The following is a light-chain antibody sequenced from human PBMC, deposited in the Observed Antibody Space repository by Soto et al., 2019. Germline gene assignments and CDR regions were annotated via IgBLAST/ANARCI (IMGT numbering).Light chain of an antibody. CDR1: SSDVGGYNY. Sequence: QSALTQPASVSGSPGQSITISCTGTSSDVGGYNYVSWYQQHPGKAPKLMIYDVSNRPSGVSNRFSGSKSGNTASLTISGLQAEDEADYYCSSYTTRSLYAFGTGTKVTVL. J-gene: IGLJ1*01. CDR2: DVS. V-gene: IGLV2-14*01. CDR3: SSYTTRSLYA.